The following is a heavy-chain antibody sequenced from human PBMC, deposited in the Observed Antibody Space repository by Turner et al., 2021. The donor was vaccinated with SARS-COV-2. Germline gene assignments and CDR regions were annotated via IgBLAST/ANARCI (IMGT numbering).Heavy chain of an antibody. CDR2: INPSGDST. D-gene: IGHD2-15*01. Sequence: QVQLVQSGAEVKKPGATVKVSCKTSGYTFTDYYVHWVRQAPGQGPEWMGIINPSGDSTGYAQKLQGRVTMTRDTSTSTVYMELSSLRSEDTAVYYCARSGGGFDYWGQGTLVTVSS. CDR3: ARSGGGFDY. CDR1: GYTFTDYY. J-gene: IGHJ4*02. V-gene: IGHV1-46*01.